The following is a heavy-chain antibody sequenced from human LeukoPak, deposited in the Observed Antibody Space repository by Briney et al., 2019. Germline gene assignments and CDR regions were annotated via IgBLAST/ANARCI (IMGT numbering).Heavy chain of an antibody. D-gene: IGHD2-2*01. CDR3: ARLGAIVVVPDAMPDWYCDL. CDR1: GSIFTNYW. CDR2: IYPGDSDS. V-gene: IGHV5-51*01. J-gene: IGHJ2*01. Sequence: GASLQISCQGSGSIFTNYWIGWVRPLPGKGLEWLGIIYPGDSDSIYSPSFQVKISISAAKSITTAYLQWSSLKASDTAMYYCARLGAIVVVPDAMPDWYCDLWGRGTLVTVSS.